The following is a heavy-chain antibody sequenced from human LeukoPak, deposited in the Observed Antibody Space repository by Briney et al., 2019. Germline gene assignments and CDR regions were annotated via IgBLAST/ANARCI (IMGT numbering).Heavy chain of an antibody. CDR2: INPNNGDT. Sequence: ASLKVSCKASGYTFTDYYMHWVRQAPGQGREWMGWINPNNGDTNHAQKLQGRFTMTTDTSIRTAYMELSSLRSDDTAVYYCARDREYSNYLLVYGMDVWGQGTTVTVSS. D-gene: IGHD4-11*01. V-gene: IGHV1-2*02. CDR3: ARDREYSNYLLVYGMDV. CDR1: GYTFTDYY. J-gene: IGHJ6*02.